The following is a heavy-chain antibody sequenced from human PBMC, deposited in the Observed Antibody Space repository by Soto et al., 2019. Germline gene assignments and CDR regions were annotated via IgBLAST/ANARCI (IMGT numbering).Heavy chain of an antibody. CDR2: INAGNGNT. V-gene: IGHV1-3*01. CDR3: ARDHIVAQSRAFDI. J-gene: IGHJ3*02. Sequence: EASVKVSCKASVYTFTSYAMHWVRQAPGQRLEWMGWINAGNGNTKYSQKFQGRVTITRDTSASTAYMELSSLRSEDTAVYYCARDHIVAQSRAFDIWGQGTMVTVSS. D-gene: IGHD2-21*01. CDR1: VYTFTSYA.